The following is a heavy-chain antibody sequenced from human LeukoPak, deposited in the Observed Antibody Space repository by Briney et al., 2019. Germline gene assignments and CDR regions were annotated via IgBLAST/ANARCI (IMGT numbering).Heavy chain of an antibody. V-gene: IGHV3-48*03. D-gene: IGHD4-17*01. CDR1: GFIFSSYE. CDR2: ISSSGSTI. J-gene: IGHJ5*02. CDR3: ARALTVTTGKWFDP. Sequence: GGSLRLSCAARGFIFSSYEMNWVRQATGKGLEWVSYISSSGSTIYYADSVKGRFTISRDNAKNSLYLQMNSLRAEDTAVYYCARALTVTTGKWFDPWGQGTLVTVSS.